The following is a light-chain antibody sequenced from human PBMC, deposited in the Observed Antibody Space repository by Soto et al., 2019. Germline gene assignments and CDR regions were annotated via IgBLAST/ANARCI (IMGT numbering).Light chain of an antibody. CDR3: SSYTSSSTQV. V-gene: IGLV2-14*01. J-gene: IGLJ3*02. CDR1: SSDVGGYNY. CDR2: DVS. Sequence: QSVLTQPASVSGSPGQSITISCTGTSSDVGGYNYVSWYQQHPGKAPKLMIYDVSNRPSGVSNRFSGSKSGNTAFLTISGLQAEDEADYYCSSYTSSSTQVFGGGTQLTVL.